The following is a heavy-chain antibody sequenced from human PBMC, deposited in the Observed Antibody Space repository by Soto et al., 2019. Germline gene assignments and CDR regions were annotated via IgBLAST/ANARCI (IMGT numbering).Heavy chain of an antibody. CDR1: GFTFSSHA. V-gene: IGHV3-23*01. CDR2: ISGNGGST. CDR3: AKHRFTMSIPGGAIDY. D-gene: IGHD3-10*01. J-gene: IGHJ4*02. Sequence: GGSLRLSCAASGFTFSSHAMSWVRQAPGKGLEWVSAISGNGGSTYYADSVKGRFTISRDNSKNTLYLQMNSLRADDTAVYYCAKHRFTMSIPGGAIDYWCQGTLVTVSS.